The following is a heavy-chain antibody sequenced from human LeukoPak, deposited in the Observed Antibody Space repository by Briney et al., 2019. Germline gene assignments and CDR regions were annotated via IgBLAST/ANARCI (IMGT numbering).Heavy chain of an antibody. CDR3: AKDSSNDYGDEGWFDP. J-gene: IGHJ5*02. CDR1: GGTFSSYA. D-gene: IGHD4-17*01. Sequence: ASVKVSCKASGGTFSSYAISWVRQAPGQGLEWMGGIIPIFGTANYAQKFQGRVTITADKSTSTAYMELSSLRSEDTAVYYCAKDSSNDYGDEGWFDPWGQGTLVTVSS. CDR2: IIPIFGTA. V-gene: IGHV1-69*06.